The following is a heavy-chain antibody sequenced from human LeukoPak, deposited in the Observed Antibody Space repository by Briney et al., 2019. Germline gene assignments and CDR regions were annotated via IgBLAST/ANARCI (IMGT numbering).Heavy chain of an antibody. V-gene: IGHV4-4*02. CDR1: GGSISSSNW. D-gene: IGHD1-7*01. CDR3: ARDFNNWNYEKHNWFDP. Sequence: SETLSLTCAVSGGSISSSNWWSWVRQPPGKGLEWIGEIYHSGSTNYNPSLKSRVTISVDTSKNQFSLKLSSVTAADTAVYYCARDFNNWNYEKHNWFDPWGQGTLVTVSS. CDR2: IYHSGST. J-gene: IGHJ5*02.